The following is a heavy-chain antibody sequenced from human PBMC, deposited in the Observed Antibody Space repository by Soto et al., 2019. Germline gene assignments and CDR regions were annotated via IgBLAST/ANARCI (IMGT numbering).Heavy chain of an antibody. Sequence: GALRLSCAASGFTFSSYWMSWVRQAPGKGLEWVANIKQDGSEKYYVDSVKGRFTISRDNAKNSLYLQMNSLRAEDTAVYYCARDLGYDILTGYYNGAFDIWGQGTMVTVSS. J-gene: IGHJ3*02. CDR3: ARDLGYDILTGYYNGAFDI. CDR1: GFTFSSYW. D-gene: IGHD3-9*01. V-gene: IGHV3-7*03. CDR2: IKQDGSEK.